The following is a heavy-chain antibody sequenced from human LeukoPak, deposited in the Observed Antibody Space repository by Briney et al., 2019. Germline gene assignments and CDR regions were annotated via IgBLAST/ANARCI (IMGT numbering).Heavy chain of an antibody. V-gene: IGHV3-23*01. CDR3: AKSHHVTAIDY. J-gene: IGHJ4*02. CDR2: ISGSGGST. CDR1: GFTLRNYG. Sequence: GGSLRLSCAASGFTLRNYGMSWVRQAPGKGLEWVSAISGSGGSTYYADSVKGRFTISRDNSKNTLYLQMNSLRAEDTSVYYCAKSHHVTAIDYWGQGTLVTVSS. D-gene: IGHD2-21*02.